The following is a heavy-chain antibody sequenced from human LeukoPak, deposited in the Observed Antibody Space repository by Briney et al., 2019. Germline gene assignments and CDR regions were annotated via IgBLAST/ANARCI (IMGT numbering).Heavy chain of an antibody. CDR1: GFTFNSYA. D-gene: IGHD3-22*01. Sequence: GGSLRLSCAASGFTFNSYAMSWVRQAPGKGLEWVSAISGSGGSTYYADSVKGRFTISGDNSKNTLYLQMNSLRAEDTAVYYCAKCYYDSSSYYFGAFDIWGQGTMVTVSS. J-gene: IGHJ3*02. CDR3: AKCYYDSSSYYFGAFDI. CDR2: ISGSGGST. V-gene: IGHV3-23*01.